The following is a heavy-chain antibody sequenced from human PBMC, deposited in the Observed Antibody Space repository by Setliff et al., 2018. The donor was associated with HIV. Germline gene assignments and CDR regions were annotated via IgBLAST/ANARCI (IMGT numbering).Heavy chain of an antibody. Sequence: ASVKVSCKASGYTFTGYYMHWVRQAPGQGLEWMGWINLNTGNTNYAQKFQGRVIVTRDTSINTAYVELRSLRLDDTAVYFCARGRTYDSSGYIGNWFDPWGQGTLVTVSS. D-gene: IGHD3-22*01. V-gene: IGHV1-2*02. CDR1: GYTFTGYY. CDR2: INLNTGNT. CDR3: ARGRTYDSSGYIGNWFDP. J-gene: IGHJ5*02.